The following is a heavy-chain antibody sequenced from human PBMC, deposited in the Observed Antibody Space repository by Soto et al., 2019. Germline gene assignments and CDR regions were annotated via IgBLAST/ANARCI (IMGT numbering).Heavy chain of an antibody. CDR1: GFTFSSYG. J-gene: IGHJ4*02. CDR2: ISYDGSNK. V-gene: IGHV3-30*18. Sequence: GGSLRLSCAASGFTFSSYGMHWVRQAPGKGLEWVAVISYDGSNKYYADSVKGRFTISRDNSKNTLYLQMNSLRAGDTAVYYCAKNLDIWGQGTLVTVSS. CDR3: AKNLDI. D-gene: IGHD3-9*01.